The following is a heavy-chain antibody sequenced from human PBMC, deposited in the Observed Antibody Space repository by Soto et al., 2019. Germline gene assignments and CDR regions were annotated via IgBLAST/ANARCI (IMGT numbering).Heavy chain of an antibody. CDR1: GGTVASSHW. Sequence: QVQLQESGPRLVKPSESLSLTCGVSGGTVASSHWWSWVRQSPGRGLEWTGIVYHTGDTNFNPALHSRVPFAVDNSNNQFSLSLPSVTAAATALYFCAREIVTAGGNNYFDPWGPGTLVTVSS. CDR2: VYHTGDT. J-gene: IGHJ5*02. CDR3: AREIVTAGGNNYFDP. V-gene: IGHV4-4*02. D-gene: IGHD2-21*02.